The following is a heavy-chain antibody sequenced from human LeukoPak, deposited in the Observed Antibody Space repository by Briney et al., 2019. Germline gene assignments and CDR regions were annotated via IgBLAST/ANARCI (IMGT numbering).Heavy chain of an antibody. J-gene: IGHJ5*02. V-gene: IGHV4-30-4*07. Sequence: TLSLTCAVSAASISSGGYSGRSVRQPPGKGMLWIEYIYYSGSTYYSPSLKSRVTISVDTSKNQFSLKLSSVTAADTAVYYCARVASSWGQGTLVTVSS. CDR1: AASISSGGYS. CDR2: IYYSGST. CDR3: ARVASS. D-gene: IGHD3-3*02.